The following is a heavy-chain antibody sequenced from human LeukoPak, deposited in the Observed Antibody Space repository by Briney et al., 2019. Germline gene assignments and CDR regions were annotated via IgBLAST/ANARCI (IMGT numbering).Heavy chain of an antibody. D-gene: IGHD3-3*02. V-gene: IGHV4-59*08. CDR3: ARHISGAATLD. Sequence: PSETLSLTCTVSGGSMSNYYGSWIRQPPGKGLEWIAYIYYTGSTYYNPSLKSRVTMSVDTSKNRFSLSLSSVTAADTAIYYCARHISGAATLDWGQGTLVTVSS. CDR1: GGSMSNYY. CDR2: IYYTGST. J-gene: IGHJ4*02.